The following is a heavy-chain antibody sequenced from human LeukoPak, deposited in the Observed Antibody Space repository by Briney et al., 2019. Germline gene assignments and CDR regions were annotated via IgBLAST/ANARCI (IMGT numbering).Heavy chain of an antibody. D-gene: IGHD5-24*01. CDR1: GLTFRSFW. J-gene: IGHJ4*02. V-gene: IGHV3-7*01. Sequence: GGSLRLSCAVSGLTFRSFWMSWVRQAPGKGLEWVANVNQDGSEKYFVDSVKGRFTISRDNSKNSLHLQMNTLRGEDTAVYYCARERDGRLFDYWGQGTLVTVSS. CDR3: ARERDGRLFDY. CDR2: VNQDGSEK.